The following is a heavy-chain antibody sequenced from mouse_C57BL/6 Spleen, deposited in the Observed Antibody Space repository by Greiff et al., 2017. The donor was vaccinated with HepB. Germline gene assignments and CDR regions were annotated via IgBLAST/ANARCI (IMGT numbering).Heavy chain of an antibody. J-gene: IGHJ4*01. D-gene: IGHD1-1*01. CDR2: IYPGDGDT. CDR3: ALPVAYYYGSSGYYAMDY. CDR1: GYAFSSSW. V-gene: IGHV1-82*01. Sequence: QVQLQQSGPELVKHGASVKISCKASGYAFSSSWMNWVKQRPGKGLEWIGRIYPGDGDTNYNGKFKGKATLTADKSSSTAYMQLSSLTSEDSAVYFCALPVAYYYGSSGYYAMDYWGQGTSVTVSS.